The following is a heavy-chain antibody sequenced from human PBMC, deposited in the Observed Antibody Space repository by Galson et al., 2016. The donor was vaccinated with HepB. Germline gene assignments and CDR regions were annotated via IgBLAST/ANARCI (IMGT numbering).Heavy chain of an antibody. CDR3: TRVGRDGFRDAFEI. CDR2: INPDSGDT. D-gene: IGHD5-24*01. V-gene: IGHV1-2*04. J-gene: IGHJ3*02. Sequence: SVKVSCKASGYMFIGYYMHWVRQAPGQGLEWMGWINPDSGDTNYAQKFQGWVTMTRDTSINTVYMELTRLKSDDTAVYYCTRVGRDGFRDAFEIWGPGTMVTVSS. CDR1: GYMFIGYY.